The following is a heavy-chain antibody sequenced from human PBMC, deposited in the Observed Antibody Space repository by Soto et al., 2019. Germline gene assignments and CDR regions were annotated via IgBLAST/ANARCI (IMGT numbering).Heavy chain of an antibody. J-gene: IGHJ4*02. CDR1: GFSFSSYP. CDR2: ISYDGSNQ. CDR3: ARTFDMVSYYFDS. Sequence: QVQLVESGGDVVQPGGSLRLSCATSGFSFSSYPLHWVRQAPSKGLEWVAVISYDGSNQYYADSVKGRFTISRDNTKSTLYLQVTSLRPEDTAVYFCARTFDMVSYYFDSWGQGTLLTVSS. V-gene: IGHV3-33*05. D-gene: IGHD3-10*01.